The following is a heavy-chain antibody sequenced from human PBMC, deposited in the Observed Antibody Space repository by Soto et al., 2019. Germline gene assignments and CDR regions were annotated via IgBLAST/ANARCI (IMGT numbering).Heavy chain of an antibody. Sequence: GASVKVSCKASGYTFTDYYLHWVRQAPGQGLEWMGWIRPITGGTNYAQKFRGRVTMTGDTSISTAYMELSSLRSDDTAVYYCVRDRRMDVVHRFDSWGQGTLVTVSS. V-gene: IGHV1-2*02. CDR3: VRDRRMDVVHRFDS. CDR2: IRPITGGT. CDR1: GYTFTDYY. J-gene: IGHJ5*01. D-gene: IGHD2-15*01.